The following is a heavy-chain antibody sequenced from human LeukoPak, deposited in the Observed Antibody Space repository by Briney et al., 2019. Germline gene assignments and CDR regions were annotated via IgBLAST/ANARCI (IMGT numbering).Heavy chain of an antibody. CDR3: ARGGSGSYYYYFDY. CDR2: INPNSGGT. CDR1: GYTFTGYY. D-gene: IGHD1-26*01. Sequence: ASVTVSCKASGYTFTGYYMHWVRQAPGQGLEWMGWINPNSGGTNYAQKFQGRVTMTRYTSISTAYMELSRLRSDDTAVYYCARGGSGSYYYYFDYWGQGTLVTVSS. V-gene: IGHV1-2*02. J-gene: IGHJ4*02.